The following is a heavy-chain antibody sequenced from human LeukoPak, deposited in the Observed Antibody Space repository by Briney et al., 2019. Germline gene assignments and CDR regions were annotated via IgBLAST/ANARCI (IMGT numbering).Heavy chain of an antibody. CDR2: FDHEDGET. J-gene: IGHJ6*02. Sequence: GASGKVSCKVSGYTLTELSIHWGRQAPGKGLEWRGGFDHEDGETNYAEKFKGRVTMTEDKSTDTAYMQLSSLRSEDTAVYYCATDLILVRGEDYGMDVWGQGTTVTVSS. D-gene: IGHD3-10*01. CDR3: ATDLILVRGEDYGMDV. V-gene: IGHV1-24*01. CDR1: GYTLTELS.